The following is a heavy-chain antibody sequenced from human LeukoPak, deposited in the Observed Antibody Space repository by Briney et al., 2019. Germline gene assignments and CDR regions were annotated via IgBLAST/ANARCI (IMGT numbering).Heavy chain of an antibody. J-gene: IGHJ4*02. Sequence: GGSLRLSCAASGFTFSTYTMHWVRQAPGKGLEWVALISYDGSNKDYADSVKGRFTISRDNSKNTLYLQMSSLRDEDTAVYYCAKVCFFGGIPYYFDYWGQGTLVTVSS. V-gene: IGHV3-30-3*01. CDR1: GFTFSTYT. CDR2: ISYDGSNK. D-gene: IGHD2-15*01. CDR3: AKVCFFGGIPYYFDY.